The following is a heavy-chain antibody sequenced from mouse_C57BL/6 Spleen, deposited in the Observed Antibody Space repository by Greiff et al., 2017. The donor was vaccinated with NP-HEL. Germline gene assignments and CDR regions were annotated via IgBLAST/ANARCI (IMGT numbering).Heavy chain of an antibody. CDR3: ARGSYYGYLYYFDY. J-gene: IGHJ2*01. D-gene: IGHD2-2*01. V-gene: IGHV1-52*01. Sequence: VQLQQPGAELVRPGSSVKLSCKASGYTFTSYWMHWVKQRPIQGLEWIGNIDPSDSETHYNQKFKDKATLTVDKSSSTAYMQLSSLTSEDSAVYYCARGSYYGYLYYFDYWGQGTTLTVSS. CDR2: IDPSDSET. CDR1: GYTFTSYW.